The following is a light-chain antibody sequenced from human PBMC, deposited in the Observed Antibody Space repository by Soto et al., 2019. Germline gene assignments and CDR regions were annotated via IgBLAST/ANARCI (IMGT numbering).Light chain of an antibody. V-gene: IGKV3-11*01. CDR3: QQRSNWPPVYT. J-gene: IGKJ2*01. CDR1: QSVSSY. CDR2: DAS. Sequence: EIVLTQSPATLSLSPGERATLSWRASQSVSSYLAWYQQKPGQAPRLLIYDASNRATGIPARFSGSGSGTDFTLTISSLEPEDFAVYYCQQRSNWPPVYTFGQGTKLEIK.